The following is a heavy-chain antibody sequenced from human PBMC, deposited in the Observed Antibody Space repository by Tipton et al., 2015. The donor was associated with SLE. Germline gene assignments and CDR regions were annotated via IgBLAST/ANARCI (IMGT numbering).Heavy chain of an antibody. D-gene: IGHD1-26*01. CDR3: ARLSYGLYYYGMDV. Sequence: LRLSCTVSGGSISSSSYYWGWIRQPPGKGLEWIGSIYYSGSTYYNPSLKSRVTISVDMSKNQFSLKLSSVTAADTAVYYCARLSYGLYYYGMDVWGQGTTVTVSS. J-gene: IGHJ6*02. V-gene: IGHV4-39*07. CDR1: GGSISSSSYY. CDR2: IYYSGST.